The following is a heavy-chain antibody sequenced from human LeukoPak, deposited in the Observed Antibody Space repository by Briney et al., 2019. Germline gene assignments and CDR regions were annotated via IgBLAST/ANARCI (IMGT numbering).Heavy chain of an antibody. CDR2: ISGSGDST. CDR1: GFTFSSYA. D-gene: IGHD3-10*01. J-gene: IGHJ4*02. Sequence: GGSLRLSCAASGFTFSSYAMSWVRQAPGKGLEWVSSISGSGDSTYYAESVKGRFTISRDNSVNTLYLQMNSLRAEDTAVYYCAKSSPMTMVRGANDYWGQGTLVTVSS. V-gene: IGHV3-23*01. CDR3: AKSSPMTMVRGANDY.